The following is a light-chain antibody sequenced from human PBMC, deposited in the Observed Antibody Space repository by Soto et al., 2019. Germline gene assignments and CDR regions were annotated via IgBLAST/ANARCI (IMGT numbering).Light chain of an antibody. Sequence: DIQMTQSPSSLSASVGDRVTITCRASQGIRNYLAWFQHKPGKAPKCLIYATFKLQSGVPSKFSGSGSGTEFNLTISSLQPEDFATYYCQQYDIYPRTFGQGTKVEIK. CDR2: ATF. CDR1: QGIRNY. CDR3: QQYDIYPRT. V-gene: IGKV1-16*02. J-gene: IGKJ1*01.